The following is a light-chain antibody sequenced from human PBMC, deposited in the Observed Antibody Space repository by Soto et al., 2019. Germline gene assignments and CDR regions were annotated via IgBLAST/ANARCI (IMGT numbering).Light chain of an antibody. CDR3: CSYAKTSSGEV. CDR2: AVN. J-gene: IGLJ1*01. V-gene: IGLV2-11*01. Sequence: QSALTQPRSVSGAPGQSVTISCTGTSSDVGGYNYVSWYQHHPAKAPQLIIYAVNKRPSGVPDRFSGSKSGNTAFLTISGLQAEDEADYFCCSYAKTSSGEVFGTGTKVTVL. CDR1: SSDVGGYNY.